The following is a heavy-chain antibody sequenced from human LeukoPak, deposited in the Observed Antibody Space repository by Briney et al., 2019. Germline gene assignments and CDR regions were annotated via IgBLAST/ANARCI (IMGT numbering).Heavy chain of an antibody. D-gene: IGHD1-1*01. CDR2: ISAYNVNT. V-gene: IGHV1-18*01. Sequence: GASVRVSCKASGYTFTSYGTSWVRQAPGQGLEWMGWISAYNVNTKYAQTLQGRVTMTTDPSTSTGYMELRSMRSDDTAVYYCARNGTNAFDIWGQGTMVTVSS. J-gene: IGHJ3*02. CDR1: GYTFTSYG. CDR3: ARNGTNAFDI.